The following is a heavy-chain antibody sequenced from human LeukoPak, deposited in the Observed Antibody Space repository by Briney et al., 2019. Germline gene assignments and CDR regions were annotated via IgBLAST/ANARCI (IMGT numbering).Heavy chain of an antibody. D-gene: IGHD3-22*01. CDR2: ISSSSSYI. CDR3: ARVGNYYDSSGYLSDY. J-gene: IGHJ4*02. V-gene: IGHV3-21*01. CDR1: GFTFSSYS. Sequence: GGSLRLSCAASGFTFSSYSMNWVRQAPGKGLEWVSSISSSSSYIYYADSVKGRFTISRDNAKNSLYLQMNSLRAEDTAVYYCARVGNYYDSSGYLSDYWGQGTLVTVSS.